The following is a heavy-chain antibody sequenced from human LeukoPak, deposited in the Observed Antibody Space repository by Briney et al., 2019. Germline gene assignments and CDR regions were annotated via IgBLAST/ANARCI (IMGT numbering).Heavy chain of an antibody. CDR1: GGSFNYYF. CDR2: INDGGSA. CDR3: AATERGDYYGSGSSY. J-gene: IGHJ4*02. D-gene: IGHD3-10*01. Sequence: PSETLSLTCAVYGGSFNYYFWSWVRQPPGKGLEWIGEINDGGSANYNPSLESRVSISVDTSKNQFSLRLSSVTAADTAVYYCAATERGDYYGSGSSYWGQGTLVSVSS. V-gene: IGHV4-34*01.